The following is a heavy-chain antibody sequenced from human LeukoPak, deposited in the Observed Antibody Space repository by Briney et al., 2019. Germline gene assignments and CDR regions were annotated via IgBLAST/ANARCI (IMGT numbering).Heavy chain of an antibody. CDR1: AGSISSYY. V-gene: IGHV4-59*01. D-gene: IGHD5-24*01. CDR2: IYYSGST. Sequence: SETLSLTCTVSAGSISSYYWSWIRQPPGEGLEWIGYIYYSGSTNYNPSLKSRVTISVDTSKNQFSLKLSSVTAADTAVYYCARDSFSRDGYVFDYWGQRTLVTVSS. CDR3: ARDSFSRDGYVFDY. J-gene: IGHJ4*02.